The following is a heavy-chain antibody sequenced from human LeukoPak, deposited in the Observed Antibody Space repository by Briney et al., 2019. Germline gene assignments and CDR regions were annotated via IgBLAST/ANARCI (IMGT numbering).Heavy chain of an antibody. V-gene: IGHV4-59*01. D-gene: IGHD6-13*01. J-gene: IGHJ6*03. CDR3: ARQVGSSWYRIYYYYMDV. CDR1: GGSISSYY. CDR2: IYYSGST. Sequence: SETLSLTCTVSGGSISSYYWSWIRQPPGKGLEWIGYIYYSGSTNYNPSLKSRVTISVDTSKNQFSLKLSSVTAADTAVYYCARQVGSSWYRIYYYYMDVWGRGTTVTISS.